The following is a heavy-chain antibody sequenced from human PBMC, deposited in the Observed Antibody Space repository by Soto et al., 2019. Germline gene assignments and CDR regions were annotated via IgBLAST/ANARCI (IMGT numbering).Heavy chain of an antibody. J-gene: IGHJ4*02. D-gene: IGHD3-22*01. CDR2: INPNNGDT. CDR1: GYTFTGYY. Sequence: ASVKVSCKASGYTFTGYYIYWLRQAPGQGLEWMGWINPNNGDTNYAQKFQGRVTMTRDSSISTAYLELSRLRSDDTAIYYCARLKSYYVSRGCSDYWGQGTLVTVSS. V-gene: IGHV1-2*02. CDR3: ARLKSYYVSRGCSDY.